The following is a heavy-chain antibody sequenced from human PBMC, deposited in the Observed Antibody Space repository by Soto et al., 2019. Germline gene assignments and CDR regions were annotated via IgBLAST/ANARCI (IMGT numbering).Heavy chain of an antibody. Sequence: PSETLSLTCSVSGGSISSYYWSWIRQPAGKGLEWIGRIYASGSPNYNPSLKSRVTMSADTSKNQFSLRLNSVTAADTAVYYCACGTSGQDDYWGQGTLVTVSS. D-gene: IGHD1-7*01. J-gene: IGHJ4*02. V-gene: IGHV4-4*07. CDR2: IYASGSP. CDR3: ACGTSGQDDY. CDR1: GGSISSYY.